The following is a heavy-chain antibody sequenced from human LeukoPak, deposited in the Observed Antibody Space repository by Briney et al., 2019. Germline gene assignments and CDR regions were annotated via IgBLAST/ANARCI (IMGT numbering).Heavy chain of an antibody. Sequence: SETLSLTCTVSGGAISSSSYYWGWIRQPPGNGLDWIGSIYYSGSTYYNPSLEIRVTISVGTSKNQSSLKLSSLTAADTAVLFCARSETYYYDSSGYPLPNWFDPGGQGTLVTVSS. J-gene: IGHJ5*02. CDR2: IYYSGST. V-gene: IGHV4-39*01. CDR3: ARSETYYYDSSGYPLPNWFDP. CDR1: GGAISSSSYY. D-gene: IGHD3-22*01.